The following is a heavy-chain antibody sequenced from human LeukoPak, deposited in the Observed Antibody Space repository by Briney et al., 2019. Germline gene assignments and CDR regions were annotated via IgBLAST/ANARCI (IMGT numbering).Heavy chain of an antibody. J-gene: IGHJ5*02. Sequence: SETLSLTCAVYGGSFSNYYWTWIRKPPPTGLEWIGEGHHSGSTNYNPSLKTRVTISVDTSRSQFSLKLTSVTAADTAVYYCARGSQWGDYAGFDPWGQGTLVTVSS. CDR1: GGSFSNYY. CDR2: GHHSGST. V-gene: IGHV4-34*01. D-gene: IGHD4-17*01. CDR3: ARGSQWGDYAGFDP.